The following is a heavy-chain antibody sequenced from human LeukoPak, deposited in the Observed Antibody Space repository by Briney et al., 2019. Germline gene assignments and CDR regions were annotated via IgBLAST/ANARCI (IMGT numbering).Heavy chain of an antibody. D-gene: IGHD2-15*01. CDR1: GFTFSSYA. CDR3: ARGRVRYCSGGSCPKVYYFDY. CDR2: ISYDVSNK. Sequence: PGRSLRLSCAASGFTFSSYAMHWVRQAPGKGLEWVAVISYDVSNKYYADSVKGRFTISRDNSKNTLYLQMNSLRAEDTAVYYCARGRVRYCSGGSCPKVYYFDYWGQGTLVTVSS. V-gene: IGHV3-30*04. J-gene: IGHJ4*02.